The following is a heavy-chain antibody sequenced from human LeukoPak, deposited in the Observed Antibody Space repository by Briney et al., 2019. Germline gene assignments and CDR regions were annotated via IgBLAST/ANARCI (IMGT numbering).Heavy chain of an antibody. CDR1: GITLSNYG. V-gene: IGHV3-23*01. CDR2: ISDSGGRT. J-gene: IGHJ4*02. D-gene: IGHD3-22*01. Sequence: GGSLRLSCAVSGITLSNYGMSWVRQAPGKGLEWVARISDSGGRTNYADSVKGRFTISRHNPKNTLYLQRNSLRTEDTSVYFFAKRGVVIRVILVGFHKEAYYFDSWGQGALVTVSS. CDR3: AKRGVVIRVILVGFHKEAYYFDS.